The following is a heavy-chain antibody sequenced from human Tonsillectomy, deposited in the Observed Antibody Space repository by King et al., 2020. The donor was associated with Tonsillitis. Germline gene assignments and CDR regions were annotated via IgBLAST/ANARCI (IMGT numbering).Heavy chain of an antibody. J-gene: IGHJ4*02. D-gene: IGHD3-10*01. Sequence: TLKESGPTLVKPTQTLTLTCTFSGFSLSTSGVGVGWIRQAPGKAPEWLALIYWNGDKDYRPSLKNRLTVTKDTSKNQVVLKMTNMDPVDTSTYYCTRPHYGSVRLWRYFDYWGQGTLVTASS. CDR3: TRPHYGSVRLWRYFDY. CDR2: IYWNGDK. CDR1: GFSLSTSGVG. V-gene: IGHV2-5*01.